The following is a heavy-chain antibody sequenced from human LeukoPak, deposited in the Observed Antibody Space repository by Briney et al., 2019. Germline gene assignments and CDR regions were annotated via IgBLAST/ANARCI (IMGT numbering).Heavy chain of an antibody. V-gene: IGHV1-69*04. CDR3: ARLDGDYYDSSGDDY. CDR2: IIPILGIA. Sequence: SVKVSCKASGGTFSSYAISWVRQAPGQGLEWMGRIIPILGIANYAQKFQGRVTITADKSTSTAYMELSSLRSEDTAVYYCARLDGDYYDSSGDDYWGQGTLVTVSS. CDR1: GGTFSSYA. D-gene: IGHD3-22*01. J-gene: IGHJ4*02.